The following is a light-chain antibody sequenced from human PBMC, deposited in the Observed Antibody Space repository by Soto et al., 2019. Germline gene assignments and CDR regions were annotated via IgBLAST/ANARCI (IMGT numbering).Light chain of an antibody. J-gene: IGKJ2*01. V-gene: IGKV1-5*01. CDR2: DAS. CDR1: QSISSW. Sequence: DIQMTQSPSTLSASVGDRVTITCRASQSISSWLAWYQQKPGKAPKLLIYDASSLESGVPSRFSGSGSGTEFTLTISNLQPDDFATYYCQQYPYTFGQGTNLEIK. CDR3: QQYPYT.